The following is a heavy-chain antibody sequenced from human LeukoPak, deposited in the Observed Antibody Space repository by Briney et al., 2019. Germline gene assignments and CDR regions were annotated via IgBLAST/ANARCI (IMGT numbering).Heavy chain of an antibody. CDR1: GGSISSYY. D-gene: IGHD3-22*01. V-gene: IGHV4-59*01. J-gene: IGHJ4*02. CDR2: IYYSGST. CDR3: ARVIRGGYYVGRFDY. Sequence: SETLSLTCTVSGGSISSYYWSWIRQPPGKGLEWIGYIYYSGSTNYNPSLKSRVTISVDTSKNQFSLKLSSVTAADTAVYYCARVIRGGYYVGRFDYWGQGTLVTVSS.